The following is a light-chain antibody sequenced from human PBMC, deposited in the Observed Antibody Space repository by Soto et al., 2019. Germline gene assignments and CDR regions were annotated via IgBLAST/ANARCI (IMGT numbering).Light chain of an antibody. V-gene: IGKV3-11*01. Sequence: EIVCRQSPATLSLSPGERATLSCRASQSVSSYLLWYQQKPGQAPRLLIYDASNRATGIPARFSGSGSETDFTLTISSLEPEDFAVYYCQHRMNWPLTFGQGTRLEIK. CDR1: QSVSSY. CDR2: DAS. CDR3: QHRMNWPLT. J-gene: IGKJ5*01.